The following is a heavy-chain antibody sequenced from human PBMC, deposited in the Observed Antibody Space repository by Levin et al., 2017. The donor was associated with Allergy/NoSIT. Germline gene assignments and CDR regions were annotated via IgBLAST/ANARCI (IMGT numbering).Heavy chain of an antibody. Sequence: TGGSLRLSCAASRFTFSNFAMHWVRQAPGKGLEWVAVISYDGSNKYYADSVKGRLTISRDNSKNTLYLQMNSLRAEDTAVYYCAREVGVYYFDYWGQGTLVTVSS. J-gene: IGHJ4*02. CDR2: ISYDGSNK. D-gene: IGHD3-10*01. CDR1: RFTFSNFA. CDR3: AREVGVYYFDY. V-gene: IGHV3-30-3*01.